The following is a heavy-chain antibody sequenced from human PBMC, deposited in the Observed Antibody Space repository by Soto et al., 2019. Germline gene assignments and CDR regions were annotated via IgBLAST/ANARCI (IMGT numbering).Heavy chain of an antibody. CDR1: GYTFTSYG. CDR3: ARDGRLLWFGELVSSAFDI. D-gene: IGHD3-10*01. V-gene: IGHV1-18*01. J-gene: IGHJ3*02. CDR2: ISAYNGNT. Sequence: ASVKVSCKASGYTFTSYGISWVRLAPGQGLEWMGWISAYNGNTNYAQKLQGRVTMTTDTSTSTAYMELRSLRSDDTAVYYCARDGRLLWFGELVSSAFDIWGQGTMVTVSS.